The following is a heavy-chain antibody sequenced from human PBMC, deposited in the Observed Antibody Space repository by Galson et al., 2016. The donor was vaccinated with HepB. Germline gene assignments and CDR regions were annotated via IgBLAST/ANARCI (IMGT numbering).Heavy chain of an antibody. Sequence: SLRLSCAASGFTIRNSWMHWVRQAPGKGLVWVSRIKGDGSSTNYADSVKDRFIISRDNAKNTLYLQMNSLRVEDTAVYYCARDLSGPDYWGQGTLVTVSS. CDR3: ARDLSGPDY. J-gene: IGHJ4*02. V-gene: IGHV3-74*01. CDR1: GFTIRNSW. CDR2: IKGDGSST.